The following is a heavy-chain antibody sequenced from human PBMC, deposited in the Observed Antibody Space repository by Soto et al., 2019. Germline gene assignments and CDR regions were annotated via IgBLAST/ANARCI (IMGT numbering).Heavy chain of an antibody. Sequence: SETLALTCAIYGGSFSGYYWTWIRQPPGTGLEWIGEINHSGSTNYNPSLKSRVTISVDTSKNQFSLKLTSVTAADTAVYYCARDKITGLFDYWGRGTLVTVSS. D-gene: IGHD2-8*02. V-gene: IGHV4-34*01. CDR1: GGSFSGYY. CDR2: INHSGST. J-gene: IGHJ4*02. CDR3: ARDKITGLFDY.